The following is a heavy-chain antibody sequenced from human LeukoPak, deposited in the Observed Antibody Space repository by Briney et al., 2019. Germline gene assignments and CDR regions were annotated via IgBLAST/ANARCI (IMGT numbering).Heavy chain of an antibody. CDR1: GGSFSGYY. Sequence: SETLSLTCAVYGGSFSGYYWNWIRQPPLKGLEWIGEINHSGNTNYNPSLKSRVTISVDTSKNQFSLKLSSVTAADTAVYYCVRRRRILPFDPWGQGTLVTVPS. CDR3: VRRRRILPFDP. V-gene: IGHV4-34*01. D-gene: IGHD2-15*01. J-gene: IGHJ5*02. CDR2: INHSGNT.